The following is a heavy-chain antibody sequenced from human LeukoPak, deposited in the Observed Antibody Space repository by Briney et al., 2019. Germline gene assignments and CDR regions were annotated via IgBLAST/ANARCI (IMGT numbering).Heavy chain of an antibody. CDR1: GGSISSYY. Sequence: SETLSLTCTVSGGSISSYYWSWIRQPPGKGLEWIGEINHSGSTNYNPSPKSRVTISVDTTKNQCSLKLSSVTAADTAVYYCARGDILTGYSFWGQGTLVTVSS. D-gene: IGHD3-9*01. V-gene: IGHV4-34*01. J-gene: IGHJ4*02. CDR3: ARGDILTGYSF. CDR2: INHSGST.